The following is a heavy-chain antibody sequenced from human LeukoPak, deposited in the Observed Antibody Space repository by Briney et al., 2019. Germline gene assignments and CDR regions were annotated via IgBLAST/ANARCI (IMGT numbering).Heavy chain of an antibody. V-gene: IGHV4-4*07. Sequence: PSETLSLTCTVSGGSISSYYWCWIRQPAGKGLEWIGRIYTSGSTNYNLSLKSRVTMSVDTSKNQFSLKLSSVTAADTAVYYCARDLDSSGWYSGFDPWGQGTLVTVSS. CDR3: ARDLDSSGWYSGFDP. CDR1: GGSISSYY. D-gene: IGHD6-19*01. CDR2: IYTSGST. J-gene: IGHJ5*02.